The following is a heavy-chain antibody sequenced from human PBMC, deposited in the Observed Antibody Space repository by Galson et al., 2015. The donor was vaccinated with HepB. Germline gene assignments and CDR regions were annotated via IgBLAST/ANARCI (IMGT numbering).Heavy chain of an antibody. D-gene: IGHD3-16*01. J-gene: IGHJ4*02. Sequence: SLRLSCAASGFTFNTYGMHWVRQAPGKGLEWVAVISSDVSHQYYADSVKGRFTISRDNSKNTLYLQMNSLTSEDTAVYYCAKDRGRGGSFFDYWGQGTLVTVSS. CDR2: ISSDVSHQ. CDR3: AKDRGRGGSFFDY. CDR1: GFTFNTYG. V-gene: IGHV3-30*18.